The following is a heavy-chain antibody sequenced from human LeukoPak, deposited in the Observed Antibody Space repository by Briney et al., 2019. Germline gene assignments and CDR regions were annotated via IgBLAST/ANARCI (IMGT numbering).Heavy chain of an antibody. CDR1: GGSISSYY. V-gene: IGHV4-4*07. D-gene: IGHD3-22*01. J-gene: IGHJ4*02. CDR3: ARDGGSSGYYSGYDLPDY. Sequence: SETLSLTCTVSGGSISSYYWSWIRQPAGKGLEWIGRIYTSGTTHYNPSLKSRVTMSVDTSKNQFSLKLSSVTAADTAVYYCARDGGSSGYYSGYDLPDYWGQGTLVTVSS. CDR2: IYTSGTT.